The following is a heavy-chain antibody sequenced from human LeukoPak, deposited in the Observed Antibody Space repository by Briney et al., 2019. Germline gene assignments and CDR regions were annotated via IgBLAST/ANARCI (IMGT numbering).Heavy chain of an antibody. V-gene: IGHV4-30-2*01. D-gene: IGHD3-3*01. Sequence: SQTLSLTCAVSGGSISSGGYSWSWIRQPSGKGLEWIVYIYHSGSTYYNPSLKSRVTISVDRSKNQFSLKLSSMTAADTAAYYCASVSYDFWSGYYLDYWGQGTLVTVSS. CDR3: ASVSYDFWSGYYLDY. J-gene: IGHJ4*02. CDR2: IYHSGST. CDR1: GGSISSGGYS.